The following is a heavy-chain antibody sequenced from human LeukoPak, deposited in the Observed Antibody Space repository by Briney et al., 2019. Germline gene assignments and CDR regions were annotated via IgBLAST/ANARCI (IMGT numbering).Heavy chain of an antibody. Sequence: AETLSLTCTVSGGSISSYYWSWIRQPAGKGLEWIGRIYTSGRTNYNPSLKSRVTMSVDTSKNQISLKVNSVTAADTAVYYCARESYSSSYLFDFWGQGTLVIVSA. D-gene: IGHD6-6*01. V-gene: IGHV4-4*07. CDR2: IYTSGRT. CDR1: GGSISSYY. CDR3: ARESYSSSYLFDF. J-gene: IGHJ4*02.